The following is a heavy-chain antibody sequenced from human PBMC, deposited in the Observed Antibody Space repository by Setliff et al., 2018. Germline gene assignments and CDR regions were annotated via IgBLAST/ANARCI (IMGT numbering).Heavy chain of an antibody. J-gene: IGHJ5*02. D-gene: IGHD3-10*01. CDR3: ARHVSGSGSYYNWFDP. Sequence: SETLFLTCAVSGYSISSGYYWGWIRQPPGKGLEWIGSIYHSGSTYYNPSLKSRVTISVDTSKNQFSLKLSSVTAADTAVYYCARHVSGSGSYYNWFDPWGQGTLVTVSS. CDR1: GYSISSGYY. CDR2: IYHSGST. V-gene: IGHV4-38-2*01.